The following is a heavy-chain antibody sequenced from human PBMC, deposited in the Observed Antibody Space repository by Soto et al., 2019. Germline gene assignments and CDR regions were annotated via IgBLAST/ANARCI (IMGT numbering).Heavy chain of an antibody. Sequence: GGSLSLSCVASGFTVISNYMSWVRQAPGKGLEWVAVVNSGGNTYYADSVKGRFTISRDNSKNTLNVQMISLRAEDTAVYYCARAKCGNLAFDPWGQGTRVTVSS. CDR1: GFTVISNY. J-gene: IGHJ5*02. D-gene: IGHD1-26*01. CDR2: VNSGGNT. CDR3: ARAKCGNLAFDP. V-gene: IGHV3-53*01.